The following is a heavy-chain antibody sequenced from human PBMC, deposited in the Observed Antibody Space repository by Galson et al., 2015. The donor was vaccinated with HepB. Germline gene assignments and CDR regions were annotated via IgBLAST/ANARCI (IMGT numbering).Heavy chain of an antibody. CDR2: IYYSGST. D-gene: IGHD1-26*01. CDR1: GGSISSYY. V-gene: IGHV4-59*01. J-gene: IGHJ6*02. Sequence: ETLSLTCTVSGGSISSYYWSWIRQPPGKGLEWIGYIYYSGSTNYNPSLKSRVTISVDTYKNQFSLKLSSVTAADTAVYYCAREGGYHTPYGMDVWGQGTTVTVSS. CDR3: AREGGYHTPYGMDV.